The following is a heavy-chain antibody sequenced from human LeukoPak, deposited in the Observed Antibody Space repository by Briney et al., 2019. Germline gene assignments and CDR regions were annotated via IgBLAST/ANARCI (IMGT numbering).Heavy chain of an antibody. J-gene: IGHJ4*02. D-gene: IGHD3-22*01. CDR1: GYTFTGYY. CDR2: INPNSGGT. V-gene: IGHV1-2*02. Sequence: ASVNVSFKASGYTFTGYYMHWVRQAPGQGLEWMGWINPNSGGTNYAQKFQGRVTMTRDTSISTAYMELSRLRSDDTAVYYCARAGAYYYDSSGTIGPDYWGQGTLVTVSS. CDR3: ARAGAYYYDSSGTIGPDY.